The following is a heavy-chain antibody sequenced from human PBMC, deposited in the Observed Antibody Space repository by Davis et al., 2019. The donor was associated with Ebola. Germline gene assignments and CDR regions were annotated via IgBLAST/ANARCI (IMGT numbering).Heavy chain of an antibody. CDR1: GGSISSYY. V-gene: IGHV4-59*12. J-gene: IGHJ4*02. Sequence: MPSETLSLTCTVSGGSISSYYWSWIRQPPGKGLEWIGYIYYSGSTNYNPSLKSRVTISVDTSKNQFSLKLSSVTPEDTAVYYCARDPLKGYDFWSGYFDYWGQGTLVTVSS. CDR2: IYYSGST. CDR3: ARDPLKGYDFWSGYFDY. D-gene: IGHD3-3*01.